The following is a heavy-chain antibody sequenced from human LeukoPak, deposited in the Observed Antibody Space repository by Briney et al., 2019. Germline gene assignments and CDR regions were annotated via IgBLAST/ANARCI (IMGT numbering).Heavy chain of an antibody. Sequence: GESLKISCKGSGYSFTSYWISWVRQMPGKGLEWMGRIDPSDSYTNYSPSFQGHVTISADKSISTAYLQWSSLKASDTAMYYCARHIMGATWEDYWGQGTLVTVSS. CDR1: GYSFTSYW. J-gene: IGHJ4*02. CDR2: IDPSDSYT. V-gene: IGHV5-10-1*01. D-gene: IGHD1-26*01. CDR3: ARHIMGATWEDY.